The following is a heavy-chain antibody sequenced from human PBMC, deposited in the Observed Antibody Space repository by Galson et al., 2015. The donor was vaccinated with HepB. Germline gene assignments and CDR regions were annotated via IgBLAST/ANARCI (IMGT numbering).Heavy chain of an antibody. D-gene: IGHD3-22*01. CDR1: GISFSPNGVG. CDR2: LYGDEDK. Sequence: PALVKPTQTLTLTCTFSGISFSPNGVGVGWFRQPPGKALEWLAVLYGDEDKRYSPSLQTRLTISKDTSKDQVVLILADMNPVDTVTYYCAHTPGDSSAYKNWFDTWGQGTPVTVSS. J-gene: IGHJ5*02. CDR3: AHTPGDSSAYKNWFDT. V-gene: IGHV2-5*02.